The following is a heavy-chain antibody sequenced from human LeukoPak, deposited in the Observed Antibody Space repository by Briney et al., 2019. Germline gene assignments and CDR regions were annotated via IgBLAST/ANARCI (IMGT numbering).Heavy chain of an antibody. CDR2: IDYSGST. CDR3: ARWPNCSSTSCPLDY. Sequence: PSETLSLTCTVSGGSVSIGSYYWIWIRQPPGKGLEWYGYIDYSGSTNYNPSLKSRGTISVDTSKNQFSLKLSSVTAADTAVYYCARWPNCSSTSCPLDYWGQGTLVTVSS. V-gene: IGHV4-61*01. D-gene: IGHD2-2*01. J-gene: IGHJ4*02. CDR1: GGSVSIGSYY.